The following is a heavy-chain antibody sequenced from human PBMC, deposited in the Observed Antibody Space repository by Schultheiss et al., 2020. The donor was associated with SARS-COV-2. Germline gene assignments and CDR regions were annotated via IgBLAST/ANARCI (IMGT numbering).Heavy chain of an antibody. J-gene: IGHJ4*02. CDR2: IYSGGST. D-gene: IGHD1-1*01. CDR1: GFTFSSYA. Sequence: GGSLRLSCAASGFTFSSYAMSWVRQAPGKGLEWVSVIYSGGSTYYADSVKGRFTISRDNSKNTLYLQMNSLRAEDTAVYYCAREKPYNWNDGRFDYWGQGGVVTVAS. V-gene: IGHV3-66*01. CDR3: AREKPYNWNDGRFDY.